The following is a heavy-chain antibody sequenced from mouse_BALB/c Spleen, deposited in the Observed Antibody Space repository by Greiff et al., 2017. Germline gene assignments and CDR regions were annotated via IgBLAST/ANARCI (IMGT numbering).Heavy chain of an antibody. Sequence: DVKLVESGGGLVQPGGSLRLSCATSGFTFTDYYMSWVRQPPGKALEWLGFIRNKANGYTTEYSASVKGRFTISRDNSQSILYLQMNTLRAEDSATYYCARDRYGIGYWGQGTLVTVSA. CDR3: ARDRYGIGY. CDR1: GFTFTDYY. V-gene: IGHV7-3*02. J-gene: IGHJ3*01. CDR2: IRNKANGYTT. D-gene: IGHD2-14*01.